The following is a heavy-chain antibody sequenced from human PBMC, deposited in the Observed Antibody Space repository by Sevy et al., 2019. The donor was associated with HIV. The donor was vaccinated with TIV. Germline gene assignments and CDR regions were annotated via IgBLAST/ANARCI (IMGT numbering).Heavy chain of an antibody. CDR2: ISDSGGGT. Sequence: GGSLRLSCAASGFTFSNYAMSWVRQAPGKGLEWVSGISDSGGGTYYADSVRGRFTISRDNSKNMVSLQMNGLRAEDTAVYYCVKELRLGDTVTTRNGWGQGTLVTVSS. V-gene: IGHV3-23*01. D-gene: IGHD4-17*01. CDR1: GFTFSNYA. CDR3: VKELRLGDTVTTRNG. J-gene: IGHJ4*02.